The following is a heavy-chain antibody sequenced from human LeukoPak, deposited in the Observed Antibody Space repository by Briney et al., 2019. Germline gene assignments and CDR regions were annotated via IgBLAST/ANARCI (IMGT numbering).Heavy chain of an antibody. CDR1: GLNFGNYG. Sequence: GGSLRLSCVASGLNFGNYGMNRVRQAPGKGLEWVSSIGGGGYTTYYADSVRGRFTISRDNSKNSMYLQMSSLRAEDTAIYYCAEVESSYCRIWGQGTLVTVSS. D-gene: IGHD3-10*01. CDR3: AEVESSYCRI. CDR2: IGGGGYTT. V-gene: IGHV3-23*01. J-gene: IGHJ4*01.